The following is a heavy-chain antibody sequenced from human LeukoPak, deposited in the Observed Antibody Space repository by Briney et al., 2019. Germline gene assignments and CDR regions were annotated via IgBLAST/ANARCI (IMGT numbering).Heavy chain of an antibody. Sequence: GGPLRLSCAASGFTFSSYAMSWVRQAPGKGLEWVSAISGSGGSTYYADSVKGRFTISRDNSKNTLYLQMNSLRAEDTAVYYCAKGPRGYSYGQADYWGQGTLVTVSS. CDR1: GFTFSSYA. D-gene: IGHD5-18*01. CDR2: ISGSGGST. V-gene: IGHV3-23*01. CDR3: AKGPRGYSYGQADY. J-gene: IGHJ4*02.